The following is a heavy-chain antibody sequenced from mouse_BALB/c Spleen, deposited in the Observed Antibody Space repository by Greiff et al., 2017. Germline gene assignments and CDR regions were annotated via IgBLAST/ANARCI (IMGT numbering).Heavy chain of an antibody. CDR2: ISYSGST. CDR3: ARYPITYYAMDY. Sequence: EVKLVESGPGLVKPSQSLSLTCTVTGYSITSDYAWNWIRQFPGNKLEWMGYISYSGSTSYNPSLKSRISITRDTSKNQFFLQLNSVTTEDTATYYCARYPITYYAMDYWGQGTSVTVSS. CDR1: GYSITSDYA. V-gene: IGHV3-2*02. D-gene: IGHD2-4*01. J-gene: IGHJ4*01.